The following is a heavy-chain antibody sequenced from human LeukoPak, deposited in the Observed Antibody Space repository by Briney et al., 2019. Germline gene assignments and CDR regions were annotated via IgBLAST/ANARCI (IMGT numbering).Heavy chain of an antibody. D-gene: IGHD3-9*01. CDR2: IRYDGSNK. J-gene: IGHJ4*02. CDR1: GFTFSSYG. CDR3: AKAGYYDILTGVDY. Sequence: PGGSLRLSCAASGFTFSSYGMHWVRQAPGKGLEWVAFIRYDGSNKYYADSVKGRFTISRDNSKNTLYLQMNSLRAEDTAVYYCAKAGYYDILTGVDYWGQGTLVTVSS. V-gene: IGHV3-30*02.